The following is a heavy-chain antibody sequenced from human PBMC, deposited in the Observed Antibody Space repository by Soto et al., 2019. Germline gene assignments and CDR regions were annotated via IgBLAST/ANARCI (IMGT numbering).Heavy chain of an antibody. CDR1: GGSISSGGYY. CDR3: AREGNYDYVWGSYRSPSLSFDP. CDR2: IYYSGST. D-gene: IGHD3-16*02. Sequence: PSETLSLTCTVSGGSISSGGYYWSWIRQHPGKGLEWIGYIYYSGSTYYNPSLKSRVTISVDTSKNQFSLKLSSVTAADTAVYYCAREGNYDYVWGSYRSPSLSFDPWGQGTLVTVSS. J-gene: IGHJ5*02. V-gene: IGHV4-31*03.